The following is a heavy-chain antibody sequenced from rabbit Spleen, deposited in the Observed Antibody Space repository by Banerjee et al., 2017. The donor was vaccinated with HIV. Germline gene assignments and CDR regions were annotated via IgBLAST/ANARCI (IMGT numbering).Heavy chain of an antibody. D-gene: IGHD5-1*01. CDR2: IYTGNGNG. CDR1: GFSFSSNYD. CDR3: ASENGNGGFIDFYFSL. J-gene: IGHJ4*01. Sequence: QEQLVESGGGLVKPEASLTLTCTASGFSFSSNYDMCWVRQAPGKGLEWIGCIYTGNGNGNYACGARGRCPITNSTSSSVTLQLTRPRAAAAATYLCASENGNGGFIDFYFSLWGQGTLVTVS. V-gene: IGHV1S45*01.